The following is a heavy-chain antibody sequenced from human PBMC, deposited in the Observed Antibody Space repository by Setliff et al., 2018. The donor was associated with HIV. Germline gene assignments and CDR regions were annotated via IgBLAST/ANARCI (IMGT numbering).Heavy chain of an antibody. Sequence: GGSLRLSCGASGFTFSNYRMNWVRQAPGKGLEWVASISSSGAHIFYADSLKGRFTISRDNAKNSLYLQMNSLRAEDTAVYYCAREDTAMVEEYYFDYWGQGTLVTVSS. CDR1: GFTFSNYR. CDR2: ISSSGAHI. D-gene: IGHD5-18*01. J-gene: IGHJ4*02. V-gene: IGHV3-21*01. CDR3: AREDTAMVEEYYFDY.